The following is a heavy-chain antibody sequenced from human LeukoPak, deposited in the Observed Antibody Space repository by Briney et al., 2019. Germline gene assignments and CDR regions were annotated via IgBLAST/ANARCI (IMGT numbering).Heavy chain of an antibody. CDR3: ARVNWNFLFDY. J-gene: IGHJ4*02. CDR1: GFTVSSNY. D-gene: IGHD1-1*01. CDR2: IYSGGST. Sequence: GGSLRLSCAASGFTVSSNYMSWVRQAPGKGLEWVSVIYSGGSTYYADSVKGRFTISRDNSKNTLYLQMNSLRAEDTAVYYCARVNWNFLFDYWGQGTLVAVSS. V-gene: IGHV3-53*01.